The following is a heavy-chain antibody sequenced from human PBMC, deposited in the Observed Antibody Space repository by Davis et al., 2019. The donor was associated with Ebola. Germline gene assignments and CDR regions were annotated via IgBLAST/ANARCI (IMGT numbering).Heavy chain of an antibody. CDR3: ARSVTLVRGPQRYHGMDV. CDR2: IIPIIDIS. V-gene: IGHV1-69*04. CDR1: GGTFSSYD. Sequence: SVKVSCKASGGTFSSYDISWVRQAPGQGLEWMGRIIPIIDISNYAQKFQGRVTITADKSTSTAYMELSSLRSNDTAVYYCARSVTLVRGPQRYHGMDVWGQGTTVTVSS. D-gene: IGHD3-10*01. J-gene: IGHJ6*02.